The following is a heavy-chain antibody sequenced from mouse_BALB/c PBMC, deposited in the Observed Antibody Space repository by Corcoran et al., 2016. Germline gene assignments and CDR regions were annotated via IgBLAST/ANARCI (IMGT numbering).Heavy chain of an antibody. V-gene: IGHV9-1*02. CDR1: GYTFTNYG. CDR3: ARSGNWDGYFDV. J-gene: IGHJ1*01. Sequence: QIQLVQSGPELKKPGETVKISCKASGYTFTNYGMNWVKQAPGKGLKWMGWINTYTGEPTYADDFKGRFAFSLETSASTAYLQINNLKNEDMATYFCARSGNWDGYFDVWGAGTTVTVSS. CDR2: INTYTGEP. D-gene: IGHD4-1*01.